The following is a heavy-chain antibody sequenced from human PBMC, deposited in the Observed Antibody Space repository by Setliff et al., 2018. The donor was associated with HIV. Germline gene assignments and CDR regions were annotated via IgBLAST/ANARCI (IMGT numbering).Heavy chain of an antibody. D-gene: IGHD3-22*01. V-gene: IGHV1-18*01. CDR1: GYTFTTYG. CDR2: ISTYNGNT. CDR3: ARDPGYYGSSGERRDACDI. Sequence: GASVKVSCKASGYTFTTYGITWVRQAPGQGLEWMGWISTYNGNTNYAQKGQGRVTLTTEPSTSIAYMELRSLTSDDTAVYYCARDPGYYGSSGERRDACDIWGQGTMVTVSS. J-gene: IGHJ3*02.